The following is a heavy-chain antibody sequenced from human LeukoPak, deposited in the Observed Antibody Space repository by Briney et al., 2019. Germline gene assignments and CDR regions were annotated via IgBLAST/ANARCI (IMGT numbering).Heavy chain of an antibody. D-gene: IGHD3-22*01. J-gene: IGHJ2*01. V-gene: IGHV4-59*08. CDR3: ARRSYYYDSSGYYYWYFDL. CDR2: IYYSGST. CDR1: GGSISSYY. Sequence: KTSETLSLTCTVSGGSISSYYWSWIRQPPGKGLEWIGYIYYSGSTNYNPSLKSRVTISVDTSKNQFSLKLSSVTAADTAVYYCARRSYYYDSSGYYYWYFDLRGRGTLVTVSS.